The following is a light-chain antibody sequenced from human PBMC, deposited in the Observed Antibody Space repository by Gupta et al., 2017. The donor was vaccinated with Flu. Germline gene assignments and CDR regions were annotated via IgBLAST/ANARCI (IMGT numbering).Light chain of an antibody. J-gene: IGKJ1*01. CDR2: LGS. CDR1: QSLLHSDGYNY. V-gene: IGKV2-28*01. Sequence: DIVMTQSPLSLLVTPGEPASISCRSSQSLLHSDGYNYLDWYLQKPGQSPQLLINLGSNRASGVPDRFSGSGSGTEFTLKISRVEAEDVGFYFCMQTLQSWTFGQGTKVEIK. CDR3: MQTLQSWT.